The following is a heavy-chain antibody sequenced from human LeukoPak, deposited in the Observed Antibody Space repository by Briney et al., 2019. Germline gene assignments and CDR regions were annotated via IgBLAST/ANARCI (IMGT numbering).Heavy chain of an antibody. CDR1: GFTFRSYA. D-gene: IGHD2-2*01. CDR2: ISYDGSNK. CDR3: ARVEKLLFSYYFDY. J-gene: IGHJ4*02. Sequence: GGSLRLSCAASGFTFRSYAMHWVRQAPGKGLEGVAVISYDGSNKYYADSVKGRFTISRDNSKNTLYLQMNSLRAEDTAVYYCARVEKLLFSYYFDYWGQGTLVTVSS. V-gene: IGHV3-30-3*01.